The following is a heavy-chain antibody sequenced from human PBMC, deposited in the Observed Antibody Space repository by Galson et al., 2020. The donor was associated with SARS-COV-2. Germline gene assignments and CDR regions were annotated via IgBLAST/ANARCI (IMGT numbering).Heavy chain of an antibody. V-gene: IGHV3-21*01. Sequence: GESLKISCAASGFTFSSYSMTWVRQATGKGLEWVSSISSSSSYIYYADSVKGRFTISRDNAKNSLYLQMNSLRAEDTAVYYCARDGGYDYVWGTNWYFDLWGRGTLVTVSS. CDR3: ARDGGYDYVWGTNWYFDL. D-gene: IGHD3-16*01. J-gene: IGHJ2*01. CDR2: ISSSSSYI. CDR1: GFTFSSYS.